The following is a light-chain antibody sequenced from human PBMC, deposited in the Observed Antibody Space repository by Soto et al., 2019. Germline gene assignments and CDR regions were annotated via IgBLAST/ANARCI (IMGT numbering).Light chain of an antibody. J-gene: IGKJ1*01. CDR2: GAS. CDR1: QSGSSSY. Sequence: EIVLTQSPGTLSLSPGERATLSCRASQSGSSSYLAWYQQKPRQAARLLIYGASSSATGITDRFTGSVPGTNFTLTISRLEPEDFAVYYCQQYGSSPPTFGQGTEMEIQ. CDR3: QQYGSSPPT. V-gene: IGKV3-20*01.